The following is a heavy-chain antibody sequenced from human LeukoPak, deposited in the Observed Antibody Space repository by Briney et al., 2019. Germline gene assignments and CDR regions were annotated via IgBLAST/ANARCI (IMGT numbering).Heavy chain of an antibody. V-gene: IGHV3-74*01. CDR3: ALEGLATSDAFDI. CDR1: GFTFSSYW. Sequence: GGSLRLSCAASGFTFSSYWMHWVRHAPGKGLVWVSRINSDGSSTSYADSVKGRFTISRDNAKNTLYLQMNSLRAEDTAVYYCALEGLATSDAFDIWGQGTMVTVSS. J-gene: IGHJ3*02. D-gene: IGHD5-12*01. CDR2: INSDGSST.